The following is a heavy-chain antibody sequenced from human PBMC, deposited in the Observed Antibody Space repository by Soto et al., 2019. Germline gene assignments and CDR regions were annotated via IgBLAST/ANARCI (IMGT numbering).Heavy chain of an antibody. Sequence: GGSLRLSCAASGFTFSSYSMNWVRQAPGKGLEWVSYISSSSTIYYADSVKGRFTISRDNAKNSLYLQMNSLRAEDTAVYYCARDLWSYSSSWYASNWFDPWGQGTLVTVSS. CDR2: ISSSSTI. CDR1: GFTFSSYS. J-gene: IGHJ5*02. D-gene: IGHD6-13*01. CDR3: ARDLWSYSSSWYASNWFDP. V-gene: IGHV3-48*01.